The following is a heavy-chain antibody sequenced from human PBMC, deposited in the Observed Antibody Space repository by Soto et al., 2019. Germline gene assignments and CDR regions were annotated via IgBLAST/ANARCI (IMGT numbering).Heavy chain of an antibody. V-gene: IGHV3-72*01. D-gene: IGHD2-15*01. Sequence: EVQLVESGGGLVQPGGSLRLSCAGSGITLSDQYMDWVRQALGKGLEWIGRTRNKANSYTTEYAPSVKGRFTISRDDSKNSLYLQMNSLTTEDTAMYYCARDWSHCSGGNCYSRFDYWGQGTLVTVFS. CDR1: GITLSDQY. J-gene: IGHJ4*02. CDR2: TRNKANSYTT. CDR3: ARDWSHCSGGNCYSRFDY.